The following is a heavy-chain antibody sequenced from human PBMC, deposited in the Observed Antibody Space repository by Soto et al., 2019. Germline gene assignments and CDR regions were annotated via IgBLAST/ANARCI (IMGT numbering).Heavy chain of an antibody. J-gene: IGHJ4*02. CDR1: GYTFTRYG. V-gene: IGHV1-18*01. CDR3: LFDCYCYHIDPSDY. D-gene: IGHD2-21*01. Sequence: ASVKVSCKASGYTFTRYGISWVRQAPGQGLEWMGWISAYNGNTNYAQKLQGRVTMTTDTSTSTAYMELRSLRSDDTAVYYCLFDCYCYHIDPSDYWGQGTLVTGSS. CDR2: ISAYNGNT.